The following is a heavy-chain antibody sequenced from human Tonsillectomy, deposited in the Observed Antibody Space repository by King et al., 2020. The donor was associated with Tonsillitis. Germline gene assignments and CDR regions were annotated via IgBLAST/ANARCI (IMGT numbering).Heavy chain of an antibody. V-gene: IGHV3-66*01. CDR1: GFTVSSNY. J-gene: IGHJ4*02. CDR2: IYSGGDT. Sequence: VQLVESGGGLVQPGGSLRLSCAASGFTVSSNYMSWVRQAPGKGLEWVSVIYSGGDTFYTDPVKGRFTISRDNSANTLYLQRDSLRAEDTAVYYCARGYGGYGGDYFDYWGQGTLVTVSS. D-gene: IGHD5-12*01. CDR3: ARGYGGYGGDYFDY.